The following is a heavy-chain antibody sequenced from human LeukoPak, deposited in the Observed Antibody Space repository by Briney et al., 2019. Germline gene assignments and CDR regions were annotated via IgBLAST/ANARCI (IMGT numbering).Heavy chain of an antibody. V-gene: IGHV3-30*18. J-gene: IGHJ5*02. CDR1: GFPFSVYV. D-gene: IGHD2-21*01. CDR2: ITYDERTE. Sequence: GTSPRLSCAASGFPFSVYVMHWVRQAPGKGPEWLGRITYDERTEYAESVRGRFTISRDNSKDTLYLQMNSVRAEDTGVYYCAKDHDCTNITCHSHFDPWGRGTLLTVSS. CDR3: AKDHDCTNITCHSHFDP.